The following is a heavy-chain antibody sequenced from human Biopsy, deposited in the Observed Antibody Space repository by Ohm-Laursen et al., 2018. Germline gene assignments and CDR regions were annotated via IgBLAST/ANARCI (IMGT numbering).Heavy chain of an antibody. CDR2: IFYRGST. D-gene: IGHD3-22*01. Sequence: SDTLSLTCTVSGGSISNNNYYWGWIRQPPGKGLEWIGSIFYRGSTHYKPSLKSRVNISVDTSKNQFSLKLNSVTAADTAVYYCARDYDTSGYYYVSWSQGALVTVSS. V-gene: IGHV4-39*01. CDR1: GGSISNNNYY. CDR3: ARDYDTSGYYYVS. J-gene: IGHJ5*02.